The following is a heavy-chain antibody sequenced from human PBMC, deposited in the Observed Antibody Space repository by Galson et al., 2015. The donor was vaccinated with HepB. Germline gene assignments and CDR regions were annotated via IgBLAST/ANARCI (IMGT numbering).Heavy chain of an antibody. D-gene: IGHD2-15*01. CDR1: GFTFSSYA. CDR3: ARIYCSGGSCYSEVLGY. Sequence: SLRLSCAASGFTFSSYAMHWVRQAPGKGLEWVAVISYDGSNKYYADSVKGRFTISRDNSKNTLYLQMSSLRAEDTAVYYCARIYCSGGSCYSEVLGYWGQGTLVTVSS. J-gene: IGHJ4*02. CDR2: ISYDGSNK. V-gene: IGHV3-30-3*01.